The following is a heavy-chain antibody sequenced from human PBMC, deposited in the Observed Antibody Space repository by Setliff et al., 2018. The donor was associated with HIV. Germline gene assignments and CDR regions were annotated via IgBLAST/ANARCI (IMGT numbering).Heavy chain of an antibody. Sequence: PGGSLRLSCAASGFTFSSYSFHWVRQAPGKGLEWVTVISHDGNNKFYADSVKGRFTISRDNSKDTVSLQMTGLTSDDTAMYYCARDRVEAERGAFDIWGQGTMVTVSS. J-gene: IGHJ3*02. D-gene: IGHD1-26*01. V-gene: IGHV3-30*07. CDR2: ISHDGNNK. CDR3: ARDRVEAERGAFDI. CDR1: GFTFSSYS.